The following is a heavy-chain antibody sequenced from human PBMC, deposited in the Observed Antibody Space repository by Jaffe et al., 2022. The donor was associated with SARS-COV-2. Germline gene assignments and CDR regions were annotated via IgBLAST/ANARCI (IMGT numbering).Heavy chain of an antibody. D-gene: IGHD6-19*01. V-gene: IGHV3-9*01. Sequence: EVQLVESGGGLVQPGRSLRLSCVGSGLTFDDYAMHWVRQAPGKGLEWVSGISWNSGSRGYADSVKGRFTISRDNARNSLYLQMNSLRAEDTALYYCAKGGSSGWSYNWFDPWGQGTLVTVSS. CDR3: AKGGSSGWSYNWFDP. CDR1: GLTFDDYA. CDR2: ISWNSGSR. J-gene: IGHJ5*02.